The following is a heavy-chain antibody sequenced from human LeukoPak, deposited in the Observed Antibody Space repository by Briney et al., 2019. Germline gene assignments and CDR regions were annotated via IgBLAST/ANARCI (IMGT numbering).Heavy chain of an antibody. CDR2: TNSNGAVI. D-gene: IGHD4-17*01. J-gene: IGHJ4*02. V-gene: IGHV3-48*01. CDR3: ARDPDGDYDFDY. CDR1: GFSFNDYG. Sequence: GGSLRLSCAASGFSFNDYGINWVRRAPGKGLEWLSHTNSNGAVISYADPMKGRFTVSRDTAKSSLYLQMNGLRVEDTAIYFCARDPDGDYDFDYWGQGTLVTVSS.